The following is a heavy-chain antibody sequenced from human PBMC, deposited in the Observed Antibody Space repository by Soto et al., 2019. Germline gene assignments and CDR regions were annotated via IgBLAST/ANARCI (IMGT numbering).Heavy chain of an antibody. CDR2: ISGSGGST. D-gene: IGHD3-3*01. J-gene: IGHJ3*02. Sequence: GGSLRLSCAASGFTFSSYAMSWVRQAPGKGLEWVSAISGSGGSTYYADSVKGRFTISRDNSKNTLYRQMNSLRAEDTAVYYCAKDPKYYLWPTLLEEPGGDDAFDIWGQGTMVTVSS. CDR3: AKDPKYYLWPTLLEEPGGDDAFDI. V-gene: IGHV3-23*01. CDR1: GFTFSSYA.